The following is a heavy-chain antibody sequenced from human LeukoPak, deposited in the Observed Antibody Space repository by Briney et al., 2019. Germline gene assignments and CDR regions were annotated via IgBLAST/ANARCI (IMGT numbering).Heavy chain of an antibody. J-gene: IGHJ4*02. CDR2: IIPILGIA. CDR3: ASGAYYDSSGYYYIVDY. V-gene: IGHV1-69*04. CDR1: GGTFSSYA. Sequence: SVKVSCKASGGTFSSYAISWVRQAPGQGLEWMGRIIPILGIANHAQKFQGRVTITADKSTSTAYMELSSLRSEDTAVYYCASGAYYDSSGYYYIVDYWGQGTLVTVSS. D-gene: IGHD3-22*01.